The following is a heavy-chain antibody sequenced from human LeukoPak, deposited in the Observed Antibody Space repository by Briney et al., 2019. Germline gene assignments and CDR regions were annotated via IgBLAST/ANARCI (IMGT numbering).Heavy chain of an antibody. Sequence: ASVKVSCKASGGTFSSYAISWVRQAPGQGLEWMGGIIPIFGTANYAQKFQGRVTITADESTGTAYMELSSLRSEDTAVYYCARGIQLWYTIHYFDYWGQGTLVTVSS. CDR2: IIPIFGTA. CDR1: GGTFSSYA. J-gene: IGHJ4*02. V-gene: IGHV1-69*13. D-gene: IGHD5-18*01. CDR3: ARGIQLWYTIHYFDY.